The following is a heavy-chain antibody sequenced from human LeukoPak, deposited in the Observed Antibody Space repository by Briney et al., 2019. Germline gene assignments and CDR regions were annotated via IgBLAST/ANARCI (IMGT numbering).Heavy chain of an antibody. CDR3: ARTYGGDAFDI. V-gene: IGHV3-48*02. CDR1: GFTFSSYS. Sequence: GGSLRLSCGASGFTFSSYSLNWVRQAPGKGLEWVSYISSTSSAIYYADSVKGRFTITRDNAKDSVDLQMNSLRDEDTGVYNCARTYGGDAFDIWGQGTMVTVSS. J-gene: IGHJ3*02. CDR2: ISSTSSAI. D-gene: IGHD4-23*01.